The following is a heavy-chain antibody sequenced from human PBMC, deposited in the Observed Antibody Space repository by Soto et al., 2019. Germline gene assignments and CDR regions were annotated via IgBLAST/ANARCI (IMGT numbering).Heavy chain of an antibody. D-gene: IGHD3-10*01. V-gene: IGHV4-39*01. CDR1: GGSISSSSYY. J-gene: IGHJ5*02. Sequence: SETLSLTCTVSGGSISSSSYYWGWIRQPPGKGLEWIGSIYYSGSTYYNPSLKSRVTISVDTSKNQFSLKLSSVTAADTAVYYCARPKVDGSGTETLNWFDPWGQGTLVTVSS. CDR3: ARPKVDGSGTETLNWFDP. CDR2: IYYSGST.